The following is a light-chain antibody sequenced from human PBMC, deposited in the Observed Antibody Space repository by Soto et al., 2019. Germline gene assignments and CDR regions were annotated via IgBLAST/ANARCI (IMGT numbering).Light chain of an antibody. Sequence: EMVMTQSGATLSVSPGERATLSCRASHSVSHKLAWYQQKPGQAPRLLIYDTSTRATGVPARFSGSGSGTESPHTISTLQSADSALYYSQQRSTRPPITIGQGTRLEIK. CDR2: DTS. V-gene: IGKV3-15*01. CDR3: QQRSTRPPIT. J-gene: IGKJ5*01. CDR1: HSVSHK.